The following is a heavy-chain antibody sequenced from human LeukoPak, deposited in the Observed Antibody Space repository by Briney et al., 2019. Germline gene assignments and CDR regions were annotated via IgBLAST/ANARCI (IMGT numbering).Heavy chain of an antibody. J-gene: IGHJ4*02. CDR3: ARDFYGSGSPN. CDR2: ISYDGSNK. Sequence: AGGSLRLSCAASGFTFSSYAMHWVRQAPGKGLEWVAVISYDGSNKYYADSVKGRFTISRDNSKNTLCLQMNSLRAEDTAVYYCARDFYGSGSPNWGQGTLVTVSS. D-gene: IGHD3-10*01. CDR1: GFTFSSYA. V-gene: IGHV3-30*14.